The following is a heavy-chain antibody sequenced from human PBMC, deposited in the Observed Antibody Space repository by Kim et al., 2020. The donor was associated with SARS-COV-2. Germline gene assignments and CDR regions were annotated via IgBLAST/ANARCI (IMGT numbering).Heavy chain of an antibody. Sequence: GGSLRLSCAATGFTFSTHDMHWVRQAPGKGLECDSSITRSTGSIFYADSVKGRFTISRDNAKNSLYLQMDSLRDEDTAVYYCARGLAYCAGDCPWGQGTLVTVSS. CDR3: ARGLAYCAGDCP. CDR1: GFTFSTHD. D-gene: IGHD2-21*02. CDR2: ITRSTGSI. V-gene: IGHV3-48*02. J-gene: IGHJ5*02.